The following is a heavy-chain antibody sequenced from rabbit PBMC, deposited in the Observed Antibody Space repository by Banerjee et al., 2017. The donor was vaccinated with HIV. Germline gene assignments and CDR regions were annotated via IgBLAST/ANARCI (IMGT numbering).Heavy chain of an antibody. CDR3: ARYISGSGYYGL. CDR1: GIDFSGYYY. V-gene: IGHV1S45*01. D-gene: IGHD1-1*01. Sequence: QEQVEESGGDLVKPEGSLTLTCTASGIDFSGYYYVCWVRQAPGKGLEWIACIYSSSGNTVYASWAKGRFTISKTSSTTVTLQMTSLTAADTATYFCARYISGSGYYGLWGPGTLVTVS. J-gene: IGHJ4*01. CDR2: IYSSSGNT.